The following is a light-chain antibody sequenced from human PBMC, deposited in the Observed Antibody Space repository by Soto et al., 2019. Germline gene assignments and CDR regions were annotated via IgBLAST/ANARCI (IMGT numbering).Light chain of an antibody. CDR3: SSYAGSSNV. Sequence: YVLTEPPSASGSPGQSVAISCTGTSSDVGGYNYVSWYQQHPGKAPKLMIYEVNKRPSGVPDRFSGSKSGNTASLTVSGLQAEDEADYYCSSYAGSSNVFGTGTKVTV. CDR1: SSDVGGYNY. V-gene: IGLV2-8*01. CDR2: EVN. J-gene: IGLJ1*01.